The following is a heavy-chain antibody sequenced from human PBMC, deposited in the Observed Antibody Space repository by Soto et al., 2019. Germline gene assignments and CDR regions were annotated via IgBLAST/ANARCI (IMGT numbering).Heavy chain of an antibody. J-gene: IGHJ4*02. CDR2: ISGSGGST. V-gene: IGHV3-23*01. Sequence: EVQLLESGGGLVQPGGSLRLSCAASGFTFRSYAMSWVRQAPGKGLEWVSAISGSGGSTYYADSVKGRFTISRDNSKNTLYLHMNSLRAEDTAVYYCATAHYYDSSAYCDYWGQGTLVTVSS. CDR3: ATAHYYDSSAYCDY. D-gene: IGHD3-22*01. CDR1: GFTFRSYA.